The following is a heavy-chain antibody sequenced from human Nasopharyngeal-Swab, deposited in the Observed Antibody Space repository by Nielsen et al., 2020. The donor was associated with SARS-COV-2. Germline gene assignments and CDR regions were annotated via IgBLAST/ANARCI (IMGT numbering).Heavy chain of an antibody. J-gene: IGHJ6*02. V-gene: IGHV4-59*01. D-gene: IGHD6-19*01. CDR2: IYYSGST. CDR3: ARDLNPNSSGWLPYYYYGMDV. Sequence: WIRQPPGKGLEWIGYIYYSGSTNYNPSLKSRVTISVDTSKNQFSLKLSSVTAADTAVYYCARDLNPNSSGWLPYYYYGMDVWGQGTTVTVSS.